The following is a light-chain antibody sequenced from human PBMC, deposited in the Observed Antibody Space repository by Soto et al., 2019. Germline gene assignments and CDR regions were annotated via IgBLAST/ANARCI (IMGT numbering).Light chain of an antibody. Sequence: EIVLTQTPVTLSLSPGERATLSCRASQSVSNYLVWYQQKPGQAPRLLIYDASTMATGIPARFSGSGSGTDFTLTISSLEPEDCAVYFCQQRSTWPFTFGPGTTVDIK. CDR2: DAS. CDR3: QQRSTWPFT. CDR1: QSVSNY. V-gene: IGKV3-11*01. J-gene: IGKJ3*01.